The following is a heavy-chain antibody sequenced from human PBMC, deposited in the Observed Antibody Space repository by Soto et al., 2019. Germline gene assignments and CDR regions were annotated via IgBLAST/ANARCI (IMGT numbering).Heavy chain of an antibody. CDR3: AYIPLIVLVPDSIA. Sequence: GGSLRLSCAASGFTFSNYAMSWVRQAPGKGLEWVSSISGSGDKKYYADSVKGRFTISRDTSKSTLSLQMNSLRAEDTALYYCAYIPLIVLVPDSIAWGQGTLVTVSS. CDR1: GFTFSNYA. D-gene: IGHD2-2*01. V-gene: IGHV3-23*01. J-gene: IGHJ5*02. CDR2: ISGSGDKK.